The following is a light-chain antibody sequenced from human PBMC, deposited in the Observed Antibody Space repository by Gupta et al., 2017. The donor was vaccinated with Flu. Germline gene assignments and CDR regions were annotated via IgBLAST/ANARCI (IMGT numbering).Light chain of an antibody. CDR3: GTWDSSLSTGV. V-gene: IGLV1-51*02. J-gene: IGLJ3*02. CDR2: END. CDR1: NSNVGNNY. Sequence: SNSNVGNNYVSWYQQLPGTAPKLLIYENDKRPSGIPDRVPGSKSGTSATLGITGLQTGDEADYYCGTWDSSLSTGVFGGGTKLTVL.